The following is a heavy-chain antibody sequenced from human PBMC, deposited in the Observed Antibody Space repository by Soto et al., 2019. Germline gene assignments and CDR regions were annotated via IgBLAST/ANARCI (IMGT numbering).Heavy chain of an antibody. CDR1: GFSLSTSGVG. J-gene: IGHJ4*02. V-gene: IGHV2-5*01. D-gene: IGHD1-26*01. Sequence: SGPTLVYPTQTLTLTCTFSGFSLSTSGVGVGWIRQPPGKALEWLALIYWNDDKRYSPSLKSRLTITKDTSKNQVVLTMTNMDPVDTATYYCARTWSYSSTFGYYFDYWGQGTLVTAPQ. CDR3: ARTWSYSSTFGYYFDY. CDR2: IYWNDDK.